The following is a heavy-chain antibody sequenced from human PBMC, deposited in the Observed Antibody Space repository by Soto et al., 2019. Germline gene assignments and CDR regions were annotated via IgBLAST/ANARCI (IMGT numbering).Heavy chain of an antibody. CDR2: ISYDGSNK. D-gene: IGHD5-18*01. V-gene: IGHV3-30-3*01. J-gene: IGHJ4*02. CDR1: GFTFSSYA. CDR3: ARDPLGYSYGPNYFDY. Sequence: GGSLRLSCAASGFTFSSYAMHWVRQAPGKGLEWVAVISYDGSNKYYADSVKGRFTISRDNSKNTLYLQMNSLRAEDTAVYYCARDPLGYSYGPNYFDYWGQGTLVTVS.